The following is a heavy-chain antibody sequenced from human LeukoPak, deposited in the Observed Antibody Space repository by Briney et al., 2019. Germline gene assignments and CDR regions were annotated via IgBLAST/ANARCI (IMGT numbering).Heavy chain of an antibody. J-gene: IGHJ4*02. CDR3: AREGDDSSGYVY. CDR1: GGSISSYY. Sequence: PSETLSLTCTVSGGSISSYYWSWIRQPPGKGLEWIGYIYYSGSTNYNPSLKSRVTISVDTSKNQFSLKLSSVTAADTAVYYCAREGDDSSGYVYWGQGTLVTVSS. V-gene: IGHV4-59*01. D-gene: IGHD3-22*01. CDR2: IYYSGST.